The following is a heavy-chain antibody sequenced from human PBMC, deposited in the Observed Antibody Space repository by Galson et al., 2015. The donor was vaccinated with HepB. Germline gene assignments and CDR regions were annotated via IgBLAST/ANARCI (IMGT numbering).Heavy chain of an antibody. V-gene: IGHV3-7*03. CDR3: ARRISLVRGIITKPDYYYGMDV. CDR2: INHDGSSK. CDR1: GFTFSSYW. J-gene: IGHJ6*04. D-gene: IGHD3-10*01. Sequence: SLRLSCAASGFTFSSYWINWVRQAPGKGLEWVAHINHDGSSKSYVDSVKGRFTISRDNAKDSVYLQLESLRAEDKAVYYCARRISLVRGIITKPDYYYGMDVWGEGTTVTVAS.